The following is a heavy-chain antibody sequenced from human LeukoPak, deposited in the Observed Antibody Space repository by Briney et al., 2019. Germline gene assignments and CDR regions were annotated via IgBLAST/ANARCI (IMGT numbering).Heavy chain of an antibody. CDR3: AREFRIGDYYDSSGYYDAFDI. V-gene: IGHV1-69*05. CDR2: IIPIFGTA. Sequence: GASVKVSRKASGSTFSSYAISWVRQAPGQGLEWMGGIIPIFGTANYAQKFQGRVTITTDESTSTAYMELSSLRSEDTAVYYCAREFRIGDYYDSSGYYDAFDIWRQGTMVTVSS. J-gene: IGHJ3*02. CDR1: GSTFSSYA. D-gene: IGHD3-22*01.